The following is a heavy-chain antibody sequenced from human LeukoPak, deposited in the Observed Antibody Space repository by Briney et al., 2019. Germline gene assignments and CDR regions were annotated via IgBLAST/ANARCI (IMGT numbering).Heavy chain of an antibody. D-gene: IGHD6-13*01. J-gene: IGHJ4*02. V-gene: IGHV1-2*02. CDR3: ATHMEQQLVPLAFDY. Sequence: ASVKVSCKASGYTFTGYYMHWVRQAPGQGLEWMGWINPNSGGTNYAQKFQGRVTMTRDTSISTAYMELSRLRSDDTAVYYCATHMEQQLVPLAFDYWGQGTLVTVSS. CDR1: GYTFTGYY. CDR2: INPNSGGT.